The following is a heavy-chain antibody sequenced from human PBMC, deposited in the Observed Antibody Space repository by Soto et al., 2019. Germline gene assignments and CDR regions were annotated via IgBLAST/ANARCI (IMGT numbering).Heavy chain of an antibody. CDR1: GFTFNNYA. D-gene: IGHD2-21*01. Sequence: EVQLLESGGGLVQPGGSLRLSCAASGFTFNNYAMNWVRQAPGKGLEWVSGISRSGDITYYADSVKGRFTISRDNSQNTLYLQMNSLRVEDTAVYFCAKFGPGGHFFWYFDLWGRGTLVTVPS. J-gene: IGHJ2*01. CDR3: AKFGPGGHFFWYFDL. CDR2: ISRSGDIT. V-gene: IGHV3-23*01.